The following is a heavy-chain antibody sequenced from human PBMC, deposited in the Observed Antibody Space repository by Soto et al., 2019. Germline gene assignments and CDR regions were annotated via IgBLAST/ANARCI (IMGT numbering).Heavy chain of an antibody. Sequence: GGSLRLSCAASGFTFDDYTMHWVRQAPGKGLEWVSLISWDGGSTYYADSVKGRFTISRDSSKNSLYLQMNSLRTEDTALYYCAKDLGYSYAQTAFDIWGQGTMVTVSS. CDR2: ISWDGGST. D-gene: IGHD5-18*01. J-gene: IGHJ3*02. V-gene: IGHV3-43*01. CDR1: GFTFDDYT. CDR3: AKDLGYSYAQTAFDI.